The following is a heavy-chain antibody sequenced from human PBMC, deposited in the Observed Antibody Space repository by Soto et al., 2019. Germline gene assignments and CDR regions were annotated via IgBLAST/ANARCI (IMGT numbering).Heavy chain of an antibody. D-gene: IGHD2-2*01. CDR2: INPNSGDT. J-gene: IGHJ5*01. CDR3: ARPYCTSNSCHILFDS. V-gene: IGHV1-2*02. Sequence: GAAVKVSCKASGYIFTGYYINWVRQAPGQGLEWMGWINPNSGDTNYAQKFQGRVTMTTDTSISTAYMELSRLTSDDTAVYYCARPYCTSNSCHILFDSWGQGTMVTVSS. CDR1: GYIFTGYY.